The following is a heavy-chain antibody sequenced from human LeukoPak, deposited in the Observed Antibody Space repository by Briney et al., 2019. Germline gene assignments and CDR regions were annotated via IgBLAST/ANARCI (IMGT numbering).Heavy chain of an antibody. CDR3: ASHLSGWFAWLDP. CDR2: IYYSGST. V-gene: IGHV4-39*07. D-gene: IGHD6-19*01. J-gene: IGHJ5*02. Sequence: SETLSLTRTVSGGSISSSSYYWGWIRQPPGTGLEWIGSIYYSGSTYYNPSLKSRVTISVDTSKNQFSLKLSSVTAADTAVYYCASHLSGWFAWLDPWGQGTLVTVSS. CDR1: GGSISSSSYY.